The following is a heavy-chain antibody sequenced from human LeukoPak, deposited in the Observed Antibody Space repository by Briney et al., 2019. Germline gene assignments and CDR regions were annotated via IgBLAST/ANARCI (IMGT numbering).Heavy chain of an antibody. J-gene: IGHJ6*03. CDR3: AGSIAAAGYYYYMDV. D-gene: IGHD6-13*01. V-gene: IGHV1-2*02. CDR1: GYTFTGYY. Sequence: ASVKVSCKASGYTFTGYYMHWVRQAPGQGLEWMGWINPNSGGTNYAQKFQGRATMTRDTSISTAYMELSRPRSDDTAVYYCAGSIAAAGYYYYMDVWGKGTTATVSS. CDR2: INPNSGGT.